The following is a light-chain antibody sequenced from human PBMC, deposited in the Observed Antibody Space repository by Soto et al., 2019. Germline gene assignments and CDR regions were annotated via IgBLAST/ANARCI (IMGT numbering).Light chain of an antibody. CDR1: ALPRHY. J-gene: IGLJ2*01. V-gene: IGLV3-25*03. CDR2: QET. Sequence: SYELTQPPSVSVSPGQTATITCSGDALPRHYSYWYQQRPGQAPTLVIYQETERPSDIPERFSGSRSGTTVTLTISGVQPEDEADYYCQLEDISGTSVVFGGGTKLTVL. CDR3: QLEDISGTSVV.